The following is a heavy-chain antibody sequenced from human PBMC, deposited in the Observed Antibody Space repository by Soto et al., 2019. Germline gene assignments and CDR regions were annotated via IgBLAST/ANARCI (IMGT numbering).Heavy chain of an antibody. V-gene: IGHV3-30*14. CDR2: MTYDGATE. Sequence: QVHLVESGGGVVQPGRSLRLSCAASGFTFNDNVIHWVRQAAGKGLEWVASMTYDGATEYYADSVKGRFTVSRDNSKRTLSLQMNSLRPEDTAVYYCARVRLSIAVNDALDVWGQGTTVTVSS. D-gene: IGHD3-3*02. J-gene: IGHJ3*01. CDR1: GFTFNDNV. CDR3: ARVRLSIAVNDALDV.